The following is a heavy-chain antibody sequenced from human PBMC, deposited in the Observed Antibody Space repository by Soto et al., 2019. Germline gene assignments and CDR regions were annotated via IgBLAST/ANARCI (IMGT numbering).Heavy chain of an antibody. V-gene: IGHV1-2*02. CDR1: GYTFTGYY. J-gene: IGHJ4*02. Sequence: QVQLVQSGAEVKKPGTSVIVSCKASGYTFTGYYMHWVRQAPGQGLEWMAFINPTTGGTNYAQKFQGRVTMAWDTSISTGDMELSRLTSDDTAIYYCARGYCSTIGCSDYFQYWGQGTLVTVSS. D-gene: IGHD2-2*01. CDR3: ARGYCSTIGCSDYFQY. CDR2: INPTTGGT.